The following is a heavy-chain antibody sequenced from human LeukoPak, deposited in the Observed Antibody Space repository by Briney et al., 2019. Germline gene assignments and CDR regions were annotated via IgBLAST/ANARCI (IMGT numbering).Heavy chain of an antibody. CDR1: GFTFSDYY. D-gene: IGHD1-14*01. Sequence: GGSLRLSCAASGFTFSDYYMSCIRQAPGKGLEWVSYISSSGSTIYYADSVKGRFTISRDNAKNSLYLQMNSLRAEDTAVYYCARVAASGGLPDYYFDYWGQGTLVTVSS. CDR3: ARVAASGGLPDYYFDY. J-gene: IGHJ4*02. CDR2: ISSSGSTI. V-gene: IGHV3-11*01.